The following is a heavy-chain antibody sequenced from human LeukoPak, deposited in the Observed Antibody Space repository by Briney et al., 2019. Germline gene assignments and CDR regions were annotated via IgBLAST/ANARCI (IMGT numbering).Heavy chain of an antibody. CDR2: IKHGGST. CDR1: GGAFSAYY. J-gene: IGHJ5*02. CDR3: ARVRLWTANWHWFDP. Sequence: SETLSLTCGVYGGAFSAYYWSWIRQSPGKGLEWIGEIKHGGSTNFNPSLKSRVTMSVDPSKNQISLNLSSVTAADTALYYCARVRLWTANWHWFDPWGQGTLVTVSS. V-gene: IGHV4-34*01. D-gene: IGHD1-1*01.